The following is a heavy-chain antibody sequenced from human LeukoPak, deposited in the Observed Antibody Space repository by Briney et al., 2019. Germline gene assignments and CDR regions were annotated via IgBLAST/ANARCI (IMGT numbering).Heavy chain of an antibody. CDR2: ISSSSSYI. J-gene: IGHJ5*02. D-gene: IGHD2-2*01. CDR1: GFTFSSYS. Sequence: GGSLRLSCAASGFTFSSYSMNWVRQAPGKGLEWVSSISSSSSYIYYADSVKGRFTISRDNAKNSLCLQMNSLRAEDTAVYYCAIHIVVVPAADWFDPWGQGTLVTVSS. V-gene: IGHV3-21*01. CDR3: AIHIVVVPAADWFDP.